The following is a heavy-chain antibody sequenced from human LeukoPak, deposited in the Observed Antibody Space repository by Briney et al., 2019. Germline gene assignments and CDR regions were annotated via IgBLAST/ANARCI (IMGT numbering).Heavy chain of an antibody. CDR3: ARDSSGWCRFDY. J-gene: IGHJ4*02. V-gene: IGHV3-66*01. Sequence: PGGSLRLSCAASGFTVSSNYMSWVRQAPGKGLEWVSVIYSGGSTYYADSVKGRFTISRDNSKNTLYLQMNSLRAEDTAVYYCARDSSGWCRFDYWGQGTLVTVSS. CDR2: IYSGGST. CDR1: GFTVSSNY. D-gene: IGHD6-19*01.